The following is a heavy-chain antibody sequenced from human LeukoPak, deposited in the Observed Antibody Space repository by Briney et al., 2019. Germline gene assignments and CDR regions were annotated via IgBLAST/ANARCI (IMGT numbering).Heavy chain of an antibody. J-gene: IGHJ4*02. D-gene: IGHD3-10*01. V-gene: IGHV3-21*01. CDR3: ATARGLNMVRGDY. Sequence: GGSLRLSCAASGFTFSSYSMNWVRQAPGKGLEWVSSISSSSSYIYYADSVKGRFTISRDNAKNSLYLQMNSLRAEDTAVYYCATARGLNMVRGDYWGQGTLVTVSS. CDR2: ISSSSSYI. CDR1: GFTFSSYS.